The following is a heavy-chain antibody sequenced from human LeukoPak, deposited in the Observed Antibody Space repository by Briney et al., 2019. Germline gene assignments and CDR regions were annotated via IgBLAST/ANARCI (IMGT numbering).Heavy chain of an antibody. CDR1: GYTFTGYY. Sequence: ASVKVSCKASGYTFTGYYMHWVRQAPGQGLEWMGWINPNSGATYYAQKFEGRVTMTRDTSITTAYMELSRLRSDDTAVYYCASYYDSSGYHPSRFDYWGQGTLVTVFS. D-gene: IGHD3-22*01. CDR2: INPNSGAT. V-gene: IGHV1-2*02. CDR3: ASYYDSSGYHPSRFDY. J-gene: IGHJ4*02.